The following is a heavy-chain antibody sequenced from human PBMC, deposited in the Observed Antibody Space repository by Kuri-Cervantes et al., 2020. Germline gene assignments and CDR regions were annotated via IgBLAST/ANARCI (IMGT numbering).Heavy chain of an antibody. Sequence: GESLKISCAASGFTFSNHNIHWVRQAPGKGLEWVAVISYDGSNKYYADSVKGRFTISRDNAKNSLYLQMNSLRAEDTAVYYCARDQGIPAAASDDDWFDPWGQGTLVTVSS. D-gene: IGHD2-2*01. CDR1: GFTFSNHN. V-gene: IGHV3-30*12. CDR3: ARDQGIPAAASDDDWFDP. J-gene: IGHJ5*02. CDR2: ISYDGSNK.